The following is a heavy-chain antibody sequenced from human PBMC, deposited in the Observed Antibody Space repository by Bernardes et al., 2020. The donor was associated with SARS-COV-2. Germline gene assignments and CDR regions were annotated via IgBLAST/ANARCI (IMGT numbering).Heavy chain of an antibody. J-gene: IGHJ4*02. CDR2: ISGSGGST. D-gene: IGHD1-1*01. Sequence: GRSLRISCAASGFTFSSSAMSWVRQAPGKGLEWVSAISGSGGSTYYADSVKGRFTISRENSKNTLYLQMNSLRAEDTAVYYCAKQPIGDGWNDVWDTIRVATEFDYWGQGTLVTVSS. V-gene: IGHV3-23*01. CDR3: AKQPIGDGWNDVWDTIRVATEFDY. CDR1: GFTFSSSA.